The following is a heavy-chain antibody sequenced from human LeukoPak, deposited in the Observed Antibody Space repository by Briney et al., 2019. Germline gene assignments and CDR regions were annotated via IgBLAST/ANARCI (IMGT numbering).Heavy chain of an antibody. D-gene: IGHD3-22*01. V-gene: IGHV1-2*02. Sequence: GASVKVSCKPSGYTFIHHYIHWVRQAPGQGLEWMGWINPNNDDTNYAEKFQGRVTMTTDTSISTVYMELSRLRSDDTAIFFCARGHAAYDSSGYYLYWGQGTLVTVSS. CDR2: INPNNDDT. CDR3: ARGHAAYDSSGYYLY. J-gene: IGHJ4*02. CDR1: GYTFIHHY.